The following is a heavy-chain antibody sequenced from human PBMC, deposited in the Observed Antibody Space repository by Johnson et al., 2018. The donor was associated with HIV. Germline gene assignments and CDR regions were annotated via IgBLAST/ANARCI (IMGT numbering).Heavy chain of an antibody. D-gene: IGHD3-22*01. CDR1: GFRFSDHY. CDR3: AREHGPDEGYYDGRYYSGFDI. J-gene: IGHJ3*02. CDR2: ISYDGSNK. Sequence: QVQLVESGGGLVKPGGSLRLSCAASGFRFSDHYMSWIRQAPGKGLEWVAVISYDGSNKYYTDSVKGRFTISRDNSNNTLYLQMNSLRTEDTAVYYCAREHGPDEGYYDGRYYSGFDIWGQGTMVTVSS. V-gene: IGHV3-30*03.